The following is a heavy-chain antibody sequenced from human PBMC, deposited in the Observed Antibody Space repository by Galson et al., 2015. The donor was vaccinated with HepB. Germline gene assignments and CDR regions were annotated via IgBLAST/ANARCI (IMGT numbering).Heavy chain of an antibody. Sequence: SLRLSCAASGFTFSSYAMHWVRQAPGKGLEWVAVISYDGSNKYYADSVKGRFTISRDNSKNTLYLQMNSLGAEDTAVYYCAREDQSDAFDIWGQGTMVTVSS. J-gene: IGHJ3*02. CDR3: AREDQSDAFDI. CDR2: ISYDGSNK. CDR1: GFTFSSYA. V-gene: IGHV3-30*04.